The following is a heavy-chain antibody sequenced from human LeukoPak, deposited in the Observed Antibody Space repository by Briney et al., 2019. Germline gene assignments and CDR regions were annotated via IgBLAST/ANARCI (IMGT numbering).Heavy chain of an antibody. CDR3: ARGKVRPYYYYYYGMDV. J-gene: IGHJ6*02. D-gene: IGHD3-10*01. V-gene: IGHV3-48*03. CDR1: GFTFSSYE. CDR2: ISSSGSTI. Sequence: GGSLRLSCAASGFTFSSYEMNWVRQAPGKGLEWVSYISSSGSTIYYADSVKGRFTISRDNAKNSLYLQMNSLRAEDTAVYYCARGKVRPYYYYYYGMDVWGQGTTVTVSS.